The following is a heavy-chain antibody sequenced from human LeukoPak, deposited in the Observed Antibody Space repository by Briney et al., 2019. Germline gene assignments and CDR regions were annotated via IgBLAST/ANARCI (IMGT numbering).Heavy chain of an antibody. D-gene: IGHD6-13*01. Sequence: PSETLSLTCAASGYSISSGYYWGWIRQPPGKGLEWIGSIYHSGSTYYNPSLKSRVTISVDTSKNQFSLKLSSVTAADTAVYYCARGGTRRQQLSHFDYWGQGTLVTVSS. V-gene: IGHV4-38-2*01. CDR2: IYHSGST. CDR1: GYSISSGYY. J-gene: IGHJ4*02. CDR3: ARGGTRRQQLSHFDY.